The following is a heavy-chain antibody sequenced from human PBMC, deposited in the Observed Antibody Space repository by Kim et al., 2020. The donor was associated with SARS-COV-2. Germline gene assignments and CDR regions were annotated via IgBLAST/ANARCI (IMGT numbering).Heavy chain of an antibody. CDR1: GVTFSSYA. Sequence: GGSLRLSCAASGVTFSSYAMSWVRQAPGKGLEWVSTITSGGSTTYYADSIKGRFTISRDNSKNALYLQMNSLRAEDTAVDYCAKDLVAGTGLFDFGGQGT. D-gene: IGHD6-19*01. J-gene: IGHJ4*02. CDR3: AKDLVAGTGLFDF. V-gene: IGHV3-23*01. CDR2: ITSGGSTT.